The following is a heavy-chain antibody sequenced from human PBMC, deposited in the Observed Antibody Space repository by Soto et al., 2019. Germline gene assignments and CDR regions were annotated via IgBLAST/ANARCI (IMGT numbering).Heavy chain of an antibody. CDR1: GFTFGDYW. Sequence: GGSLRLSCAASGFTFGDYWMHWVRQAPGKGLVWVSCINSDGSSTTYADSVKGRFTISRDNSKNTLYVQMNSLRAEDTAVYYCARDMGSRAVIDYWGQGTLVTVSS. V-gene: IGHV3-74*01. D-gene: IGHD2-15*01. CDR3: ARDMGSRAVIDY. J-gene: IGHJ4*02. CDR2: INSDGSST.